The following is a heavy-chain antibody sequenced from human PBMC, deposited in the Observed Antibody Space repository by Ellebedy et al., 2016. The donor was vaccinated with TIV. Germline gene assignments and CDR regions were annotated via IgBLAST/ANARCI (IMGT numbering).Heavy chain of an antibody. V-gene: IGHV4-59*01. CDR1: GGSISSYY. D-gene: IGHD1-26*01. CDR2: IYYSGST. Sequence: MPSETLSLTCTVSGGSISSYYWSWIRQPPGKGLEWIGYIYYSGSTNYNPSLKSRVTISVDTSKNQFSLKLSSVTAADTAVYYCARVRVGATDYWGQGTLVTVSS. CDR3: ARVRVGATDY. J-gene: IGHJ4*02.